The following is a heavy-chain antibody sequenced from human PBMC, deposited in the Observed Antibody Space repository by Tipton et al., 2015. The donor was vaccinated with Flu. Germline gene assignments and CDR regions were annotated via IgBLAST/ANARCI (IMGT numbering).Heavy chain of an antibody. CDR1: GYSISSGYY. CDR2: IYHSGIT. J-gene: IGHJ1*01. CDR3: ARDTSLQR. Sequence: GLVKPSETLSLTCAVSGYSISSGYYWGWVRQPPGKGLEWIGTIYHSGITNYNPSLKSRITISVDTSKNQFSLRLSSVTAADTAVYYCARDTSLQRWGQGTLVTVS. V-gene: IGHV4-38-2*02.